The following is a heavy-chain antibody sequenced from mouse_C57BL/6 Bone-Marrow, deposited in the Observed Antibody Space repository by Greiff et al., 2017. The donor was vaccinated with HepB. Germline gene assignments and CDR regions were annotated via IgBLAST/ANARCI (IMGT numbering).Heavy chain of an antibody. CDR3: ANYYAMDY. CDR2: IYPGSGNT. J-gene: IGHJ4*01. V-gene: IGHV1-76*01. CDR1: GYTFTDYY. Sequence: LVESGAELVRPGASVKLSCKASGYTFTDYYINWVKQRPGQGLEWIARIYPGSGNTYYNEKFKGKATLTAEKSSSTAYMQLSSLTSEDSAVYFCANYYAMDYWGQGTSVTVSS.